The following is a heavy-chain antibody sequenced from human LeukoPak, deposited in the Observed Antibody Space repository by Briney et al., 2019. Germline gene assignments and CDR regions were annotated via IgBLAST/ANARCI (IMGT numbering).Heavy chain of an antibody. CDR1: GGSISSYC. CDR3: ARGRSSMVRGYYYYYMDV. V-gene: IGHV4-59*01. CDR2: IYYSGST. Sequence: SETLSLTCTVSGGSISSYCWSWIRQPPGKGLEWIGYIYYSGSTNYNPSLKSRVTISVDTSKNQFSLKLSSVTAADTAVYYCARGRSSMVRGYYYYYMDVWGKGTTVTISS. J-gene: IGHJ6*03. D-gene: IGHD3-10*01.